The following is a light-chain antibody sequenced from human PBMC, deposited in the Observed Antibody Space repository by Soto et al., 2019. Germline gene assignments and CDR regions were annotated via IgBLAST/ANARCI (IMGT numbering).Light chain of an antibody. V-gene: IGKV1-5*01. Sequence: DIQMTQSPSTLSASVGDRVTITCRASRSMGNWLAWYQQKPGKAPKLLIYDASILESGVPSRFSGSGSGTEVTLTISSLQPDDFATNYCQQYNSFSPWTFGQGTKVEIK. CDR1: RSMGNW. J-gene: IGKJ1*01. CDR2: DAS. CDR3: QQYNSFSPWT.